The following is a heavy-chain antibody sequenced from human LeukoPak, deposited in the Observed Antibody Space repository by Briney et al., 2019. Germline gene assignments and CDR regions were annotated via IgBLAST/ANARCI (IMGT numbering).Heavy chain of an antibody. CDR2: ISYDGSNK. J-gene: IGHJ5*02. CDR1: GFTFSSYG. Sequence: GGSLRLSCAASGFTFSSYGMHWVRQAPGKGLEWVAVISYDGSNKYYADSVKGRSTISRDNSKNTLYLQMNSLRAEDTAVYYCAKDHSTYDFWSGYSAGWFDPWGQGTLVTVSS. V-gene: IGHV3-30*18. D-gene: IGHD3-3*01. CDR3: AKDHSTYDFWSGYSAGWFDP.